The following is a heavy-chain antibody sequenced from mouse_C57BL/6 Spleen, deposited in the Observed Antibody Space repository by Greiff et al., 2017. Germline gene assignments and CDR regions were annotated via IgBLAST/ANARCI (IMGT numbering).Heavy chain of an antibody. D-gene: IGHD2-5*01. CDR3: TPYSNSGY. CDR2: IRNKANNHAT. V-gene: IGHV6-6*01. J-gene: IGHJ2*01. Sequence: EVKLVESGGGLVQPGGSMKLSCAASGFTFCDAWMDWVRLSPEKGLEWVAEIRNKANNHATYYAESVKGRFTISRDDSKIIVYLQMNSLRAEDTGIYYCTPYSNSGYWGQGTTLTVSA. CDR1: GFTFCDAW.